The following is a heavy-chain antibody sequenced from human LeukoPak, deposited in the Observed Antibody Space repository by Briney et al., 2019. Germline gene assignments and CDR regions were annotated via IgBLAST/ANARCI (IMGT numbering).Heavy chain of an antibody. J-gene: IGHJ4*02. V-gene: IGHV1-18*01. D-gene: IGHD2-2*01. CDR1: GYTFTSYG. CDR3: AGIVPAAKGGYYFDY. CDR2: ISAYNGNT. Sequence: ASVKVSCKASGYTFTSYGISWVRHAPGQGLEWMGWISAYNGNTNYAQNLQGRVTMTTDTSTSTAYMELRSLRSDDTAVYYCAGIVPAAKGGYYFDYRGQGTLVTVSS.